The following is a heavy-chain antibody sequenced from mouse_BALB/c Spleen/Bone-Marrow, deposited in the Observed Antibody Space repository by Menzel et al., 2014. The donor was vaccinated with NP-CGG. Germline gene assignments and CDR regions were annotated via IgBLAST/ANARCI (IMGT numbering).Heavy chain of an antibody. D-gene: IGHD2-4*01. Sequence: VQLQEPGAEPAKPGASVKMSCKASGHTLTSYWMHWVKQRPGPGLEWIGYINPSTRYIDYNQNLKEQATLTADKSSSTAYLQLSSLTSEASAVSYCARANYDAYFDYWGPGTTLTVSS. J-gene: IGHJ2*01. CDR2: INPSTRYI. V-gene: IGHV1-7*01. CDR1: GHTLTSYW. CDR3: ARANYDAYFDY.